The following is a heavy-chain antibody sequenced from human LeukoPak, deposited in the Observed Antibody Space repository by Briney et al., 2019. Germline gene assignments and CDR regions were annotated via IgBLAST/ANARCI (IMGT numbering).Heavy chain of an antibody. Sequence: PGGSLRLSCVASGFTFSNYWMSWVRQAPGKGLEWVANIKQDGSGKYYVDSVKGRFTISRDNAKESLYLQMNNLRAEDTAVYYCAXGDFWSGYYIXAFXIWGQGTXXT. CDR1: GFTFSNYW. CDR2: IKQDGSGK. V-gene: IGHV3-7*01. D-gene: IGHD3-3*01. J-gene: IGHJ3*02. CDR3: AXGDFWSGYYIXAFXI.